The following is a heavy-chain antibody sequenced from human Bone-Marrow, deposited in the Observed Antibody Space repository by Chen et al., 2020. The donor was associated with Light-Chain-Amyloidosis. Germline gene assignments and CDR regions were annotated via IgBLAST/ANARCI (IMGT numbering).Heavy chain of an antibody. Sequence: EVQLVESGGGLVQPGGSRRLSCAASGFTFSAFALNWVRQAPGKGLEWVSAISGSGGRTYYADSVKGRFIISRDNSKNTLYLQLNSLRAEDTAVYFCAKDWSGAFPTVTMDNWGQGSLVTVSS. V-gene: IGHV3-23*04. CDR1: GFTFSAFA. D-gene: IGHD4-17*01. CDR3: AKDWSGAFPTVTMDN. CDR2: ISGSGGRT. J-gene: IGHJ4*02.